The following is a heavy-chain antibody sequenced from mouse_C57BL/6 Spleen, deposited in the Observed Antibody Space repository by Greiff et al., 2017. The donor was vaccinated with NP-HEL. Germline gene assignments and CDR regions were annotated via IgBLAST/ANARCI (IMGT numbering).Heavy chain of an antibody. CDR3: ARDGVAWYFDV. CDR2: INYDGSST. V-gene: IGHV5-16*01. J-gene: IGHJ1*03. D-gene: IGHD1-1*02. CDR1: GFTFSDYY. Sequence: EVNLVESEGGLVQPGSSMKPSCTASGFTFSDYYMAWVRQVPEKGLEWVANINYDGSSTYYLDSLKSRFIISRDNAKNILYLQMSSLKSEDTATYYCARDGVAWYFDVWGTGTTVTVSS.